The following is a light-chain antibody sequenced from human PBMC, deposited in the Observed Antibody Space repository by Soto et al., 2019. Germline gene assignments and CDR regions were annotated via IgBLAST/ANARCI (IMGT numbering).Light chain of an antibody. CDR2: DAS. CDR1: QSVSSY. V-gene: IGKV3-20*01. Sequence: EIVLTQSPGTLSLSPGERATLSCRASQSVSSYLAWYQQKPGRAPRLLIYDASNRATGIPARFSGSGSGTDFTLTISRLEPEDFAVFYCQQYGTSEIIFGQGTRLEI. J-gene: IGKJ5*01. CDR3: QQYGTSEII.